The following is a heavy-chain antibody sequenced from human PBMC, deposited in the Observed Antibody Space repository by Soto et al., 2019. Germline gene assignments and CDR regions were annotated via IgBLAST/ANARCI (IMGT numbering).Heavy chain of an antibody. CDR2: IYYSGST. Sequence: QVQLQESGPGLVKPSQTLSLTCTVSGGSISSGGYYWSWIRQHPGKGLEWIGYIYYSGSTYYNPSLKSRVTISVDTSKNQFSLKLSSVTAADTAVYYCARNYYDRSGYYDYFDYWGQGTLVTVSS. CDR1: GGSISSGGYY. D-gene: IGHD3-22*01. J-gene: IGHJ4*02. CDR3: ARNYYDRSGYYDYFDY. V-gene: IGHV4-31*03.